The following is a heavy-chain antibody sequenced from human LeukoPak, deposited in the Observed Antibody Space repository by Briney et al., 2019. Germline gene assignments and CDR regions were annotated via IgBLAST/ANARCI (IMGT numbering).Heavy chain of an antibody. J-gene: IGHJ3*02. Sequence: PSETLSLTCTVSGGSISNFYWSWIRQPPGKGLEWIGYIFYSGGTNSNPSLKSRVTISVDTSKNQFSLKLSSVTAADTAVYYCARHDPITVDAFDIWGQGTMVTVSS. CDR1: GGSISNFY. V-gene: IGHV4-59*08. CDR2: IFYSGGT. D-gene: IGHD3-16*01. CDR3: ARHDPITVDAFDI.